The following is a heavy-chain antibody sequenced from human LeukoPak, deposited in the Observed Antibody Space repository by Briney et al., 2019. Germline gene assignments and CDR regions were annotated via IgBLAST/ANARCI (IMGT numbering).Heavy chain of an antibody. D-gene: IGHD1-26*01. CDR2: ISYSGGT. CDR3: ARGTEGEWELGQADYFDY. CDR1: GGSISSSNYY. V-gene: IGHV4-39*07. J-gene: IGHJ4*02. Sequence: SETLSLTCTVSGGSISSSNYYWGWIRQPPGKGLEWIGSISYSGGTYYNPSLKSRVTMSVDKSKNQFSLKLSSVTAADTAVYYCARGTEGEWELGQADYFDYWGQGTLVTVSS.